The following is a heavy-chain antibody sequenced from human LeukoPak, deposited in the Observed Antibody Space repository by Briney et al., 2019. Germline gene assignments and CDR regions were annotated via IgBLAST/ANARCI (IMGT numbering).Heavy chain of an antibody. J-gene: IGHJ4*02. CDR3: ARSDTAMAYRPDY. D-gene: IGHD5-18*01. V-gene: IGHV1-2*02. CDR2: IKPNSGGT. Sequence: ASVKVSCKASGYTFTDYYMHWVRQAPGQGLEWVGWIKPNSGGTYYAQKFQGRVTVTRDTSISTANMELSRLRSDDTAVYYCARSDTAMAYRPDYWGQGTLVTVSS. CDR1: GYTFTDYY.